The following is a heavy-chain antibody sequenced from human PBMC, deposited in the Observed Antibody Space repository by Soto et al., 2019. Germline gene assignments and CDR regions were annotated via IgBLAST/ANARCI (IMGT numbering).Heavy chain of an antibody. CDR1: GGSISSYY. CDR3: ARAPKVSGSSQTRPDF. CDR2: IYYSGST. D-gene: IGHD6-6*01. V-gene: IGHV4-59*12. J-gene: IGHJ4*02. Sequence: SETLSLTCTVSGGSISSYYWSWIRPPPGKGLEWIGYIYYSGSTNYNPSLKSRVTISVDTSKKQFSLNLASVSAADTAVYYCARAPKVSGSSQTRPDFWGQGTLVTVSS.